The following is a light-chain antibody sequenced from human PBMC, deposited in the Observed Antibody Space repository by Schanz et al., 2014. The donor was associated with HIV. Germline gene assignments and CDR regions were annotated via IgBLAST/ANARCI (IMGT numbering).Light chain of an antibody. CDR3: CSYAGSGTSNWV. J-gene: IGLJ3*02. CDR1: SSDVGGYNF. Sequence: QSVLTQPASVSGSPGQSITISCTGTSSDVGGYNFVSWYQQHPGKVPKLMIYEVSKRPPGISNRFSGSKSVNTASLTISGLQAEDEADYHCCSYAGSGTSNWVFGGGTKLTVL. CDR2: EVS. V-gene: IGLV2-23*02.